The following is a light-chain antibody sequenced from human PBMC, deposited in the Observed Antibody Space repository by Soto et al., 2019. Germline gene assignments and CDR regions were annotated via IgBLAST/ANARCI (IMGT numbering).Light chain of an antibody. CDR2: AAT. J-gene: IGKJ5*01. CDR3: QQLHSYPFT. CDR1: QGVSSS. Sequence: IQLTQYPPSLSACVEDRVTITCRASQGVSSSLAWYHQQPGKAPKLLIYAATTLQSGVPSRFSGSGSETDFTLTINSLQPEDFATYYCQQLHSYPFTPGQGTRLEI. V-gene: IGKV1-9*01.